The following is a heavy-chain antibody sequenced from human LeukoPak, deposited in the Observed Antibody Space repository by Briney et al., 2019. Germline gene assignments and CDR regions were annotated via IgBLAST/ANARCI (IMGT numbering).Heavy chain of an antibody. J-gene: IGHJ6*02. Sequence: GESLKISCEGSGYSFSFYWIGWVRQIPGEGLEWMGIIYPVDSDTRYSPSFQGQVTISADKSISTAYLQWSTLKASNSAIYYCSRATGSSGAIDVWGQGTTVTVSS. CDR2: IYPVDSDT. V-gene: IGHV5-51*01. CDR1: GYSFSFYW. CDR3: SRATGSSGAIDV. D-gene: IGHD1-26*01.